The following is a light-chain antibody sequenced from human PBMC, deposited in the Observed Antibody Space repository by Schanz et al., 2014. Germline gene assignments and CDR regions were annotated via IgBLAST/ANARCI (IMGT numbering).Light chain of an antibody. CDR3: QQYNTWPPMYT. CDR1: QSVNSN. J-gene: IGKJ2*01. CDR2: GAS. V-gene: IGKV3-15*01. Sequence: EIVMTQSPGTLSVSPGERATLSCRASQSVNSNLAWYQQKPGQASRLLIYGASTRATGVPVRFSGSGSGTEFTLTISSLQSEDFAVYSCQQYNTWPPMYTFGQGTKLEIK.